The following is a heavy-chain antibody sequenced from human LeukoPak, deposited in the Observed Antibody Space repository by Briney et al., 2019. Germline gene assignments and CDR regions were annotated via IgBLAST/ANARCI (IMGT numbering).Heavy chain of an antibody. Sequence: GGSLRLSCAASGFTFTSYSMNWVRQAPGKGLEWVSTISGGGGSTYYADSVKGRFTISRDNSKNTLYLQMNSLRAEDTAVYYCAKGHRGYGGYNFDYWGQGTLVTVSS. CDR2: ISGGGGST. V-gene: IGHV3-23*01. CDR1: GFTFTSYS. D-gene: IGHD5-12*01. J-gene: IGHJ4*02. CDR3: AKGHRGYGGYNFDY.